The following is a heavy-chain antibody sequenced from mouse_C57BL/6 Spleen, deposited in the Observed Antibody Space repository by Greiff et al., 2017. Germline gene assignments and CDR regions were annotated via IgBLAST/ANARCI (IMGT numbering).Heavy chain of an antibody. CDR3: ARRGRGHYAMDY. D-gene: IGHD3-3*01. V-gene: IGHV1-4*01. Sequence: QVQLQQSGAELARPGASVKMSCKASGYTFTSYTMHWVKQRPGQGLEWIGYINPSSGYTKYNQKFKDKATLTADKSSSTAYMQLSSLTSEDSAVYYCARRGRGHYAMDYWGQGTSVTVSS. CDR1: GYTFTSYT. CDR2: INPSSGYT. J-gene: IGHJ4*01.